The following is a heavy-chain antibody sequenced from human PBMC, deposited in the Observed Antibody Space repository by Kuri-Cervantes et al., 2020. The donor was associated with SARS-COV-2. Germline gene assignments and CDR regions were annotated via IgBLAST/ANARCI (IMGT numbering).Heavy chain of an antibody. Sequence: ASVKVSCKASGYTFTSYDINWVRQATGQGLEWMGWVNPNSGNTGYAQKFQGRVTMTRNTSISTAYMELSSLRSDDTAVYYCAREQTSGESYAFDIWGQGTMVTVSS. CDR2: VNPNSGNT. CDR1: GYTFTSYD. V-gene: IGHV1-8*02. D-gene: IGHD7-27*01. CDR3: AREQTSGESYAFDI. J-gene: IGHJ3*02.